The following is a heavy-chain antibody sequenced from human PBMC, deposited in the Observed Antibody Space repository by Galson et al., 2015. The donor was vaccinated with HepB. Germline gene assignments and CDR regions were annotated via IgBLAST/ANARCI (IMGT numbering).Heavy chain of an antibody. CDR2: ISGTGAIT. J-gene: IGHJ4*02. V-gene: IGHV3-23*01. CDR1: GFTFRTYA. Sequence: SLRLSCAASGFTFRTYAMSWVRQAPGKGLEWVSVISGTGAITYYADSVKGRFTISRDNSRNTLFLEMNSLRVEDTALYYCTQIGSESMTFNWGQGTLVTASS. D-gene: IGHD2/OR15-2a*01. CDR3: TQIGSESMTFN.